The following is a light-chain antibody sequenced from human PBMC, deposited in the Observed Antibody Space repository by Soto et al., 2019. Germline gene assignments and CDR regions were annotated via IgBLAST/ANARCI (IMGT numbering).Light chain of an antibody. V-gene: IGKV3-15*01. CDR1: QGVSRK. Sequence: DIVMTQSQATLSVAPGERVTFSCRASQGVSRKLAWYQHKPGQAPRLLISGAYTGATGITARFSGSGSGTEFTLTISSLQSEDCAIYYCQPYHTWPITVGGGTKVEIK. CDR2: GAY. J-gene: IGKJ4*01. CDR3: QPYHTWPIT.